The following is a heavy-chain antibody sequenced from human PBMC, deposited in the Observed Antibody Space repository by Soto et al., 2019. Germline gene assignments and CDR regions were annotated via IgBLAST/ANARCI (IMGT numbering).Heavy chain of an antibody. CDR2: IHYSGSV. Sequence: QVQLQESGPGLVRPSQTLSLTCTVSGGSISYDHYHWTWIRQPPGKGLEWIGYIHYSGSVFYNPSLQSRRSMSVDTSKNLFSLKLSSVTAAATAVYFCAREDDGGDRDYYGLDVWGQGTTVTVSS. V-gene: IGHV4-30-4*01. CDR1: GGSISYDHYH. CDR3: AREDDGGDRDYYGLDV. D-gene: IGHD2-21*02. J-gene: IGHJ6*02.